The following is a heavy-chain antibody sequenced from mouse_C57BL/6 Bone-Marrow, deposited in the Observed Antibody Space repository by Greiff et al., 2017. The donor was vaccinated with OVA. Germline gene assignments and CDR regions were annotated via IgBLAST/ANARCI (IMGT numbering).Heavy chain of an antibody. CDR3: ARGLYYYGSSSFAY. CDR2: IDPSDSET. V-gene: IGHV1-52*01. J-gene: IGHJ3*01. Sequence: QVQLQQPGAELVRPGSSVKLSCKASGYTFTSYWMHWVKQRPIQGLEWIGNIDPSDSETHYNQKFKDKATLTVDKSSSTAYMQLSSLTSEDSAVYYCARGLYYYGSSSFAYWGQVTLVTVSA. D-gene: IGHD1-1*01. CDR1: GYTFTSYW.